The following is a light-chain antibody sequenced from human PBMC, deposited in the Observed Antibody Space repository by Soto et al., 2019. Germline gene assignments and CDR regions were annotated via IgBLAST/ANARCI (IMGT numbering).Light chain of an antibody. V-gene: IGKV3-15*01. CDR1: QSVNNN. J-gene: IGKJ1*01. CDR3: QQYNNWPPWT. CDR2: GAS. Sequence: EVIMSQSPATVSVSPGERATLSCRASQSVNNNLAWYQQRPGQAPTLLISGASTRAAGIPDRFSGSGSGTEFTLSISSLQSEDGAVYYCQQYNNWPPWTFGQGTKVDIK.